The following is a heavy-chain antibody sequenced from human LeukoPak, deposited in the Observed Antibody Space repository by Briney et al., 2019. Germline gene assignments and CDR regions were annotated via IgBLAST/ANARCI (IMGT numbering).Heavy chain of an antibody. CDR1: GGSISSYY. V-gene: IGHV4-4*07. CDR3: AGRAQTTGWSFDY. Sequence: SETLSLTCIVSGGSISSYYWSWIRRPAGKGLEWIGQIHTSGSTNYNPSLKSRVAMSVGTSKNQFSLELSSVTAADTAVYYCAGRAQTTGWSFDYWGQGALVTVSS. CDR2: IHTSGST. J-gene: IGHJ4*02. D-gene: IGHD6-19*01.